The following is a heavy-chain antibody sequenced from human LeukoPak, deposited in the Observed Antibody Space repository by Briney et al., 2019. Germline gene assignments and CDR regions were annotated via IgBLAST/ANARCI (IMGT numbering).Heavy chain of an antibody. J-gene: IGHJ3*02. CDR2: ISGDEIWT. D-gene: IGHD3-22*01. V-gene: IGHV3-74*01. Sequence: PGGSLRLSCAASGFTFSSSSISWVRQVPGKGLVWVSRISGDEIWTSYADSVKGRFIISRDNAKDTLYLQMNSLRTEDTAVYYCAREYNSGPKQTDAFDIWGQGTMVTVSS. CDR1: GFTFSSSS. CDR3: AREYNSGPKQTDAFDI.